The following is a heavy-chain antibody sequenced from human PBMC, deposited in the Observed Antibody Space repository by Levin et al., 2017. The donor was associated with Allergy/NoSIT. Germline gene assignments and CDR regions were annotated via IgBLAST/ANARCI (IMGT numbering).Heavy chain of an antibody. V-gene: IGHV3-43*01. Sequence: GESLKISCAASGFTFDDYTMHWVRQVPGKGLEWVSLIDWDGTSTFYADSVKGRFTISRDNSKNILYLHMNSLRSEDTAFYYCATDTRPREARYFDSWGQGTLVTVS. J-gene: IGHJ4*02. CDR3: ATDTRPREARYFDS. CDR2: IDWDGTST. CDR1: GFTFDDYT.